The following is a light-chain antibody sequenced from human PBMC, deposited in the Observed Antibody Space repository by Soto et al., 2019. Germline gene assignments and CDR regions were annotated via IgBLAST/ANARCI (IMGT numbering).Light chain of an antibody. CDR2: GAS. CDR1: QSVSSSY. Sequence: EIVLTQSPGTLSLSPGERATLSCRASQSVSSSYLAWYQQKLGQAPRLLIYGASSRAIGIPDRFSGSGSGTDFTLTISRLEPEDFAVYYCQQYGSSPFMYTFGQGTKLEIK. J-gene: IGKJ2*01. V-gene: IGKV3-20*01. CDR3: QQYGSSPFMYT.